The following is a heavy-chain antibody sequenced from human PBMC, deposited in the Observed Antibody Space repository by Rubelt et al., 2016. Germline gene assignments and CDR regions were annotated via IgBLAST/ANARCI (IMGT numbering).Heavy chain of an antibody. J-gene: IGHJ5*02. D-gene: IGHD4-17*01. CDR1: GYSFTSYG. Sequence: QIQLVQSGPEVKKPGASVKVSCKASGYSFTSYGVSWVRQAPGQGLEWMGWTSAYSGDTNIAQRFRGRVTMTRDTSISTAYRELRSLRPDDTAVYFCARGPDYGDSGWFDTWGQGTLVTVSS. CDR2: TSAYSGDT. V-gene: IGHV1-18*01. CDR3: ARGPDYGDSGWFDT.